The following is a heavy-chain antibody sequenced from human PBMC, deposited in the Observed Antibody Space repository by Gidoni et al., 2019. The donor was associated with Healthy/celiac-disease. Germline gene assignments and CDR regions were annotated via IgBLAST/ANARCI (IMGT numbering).Heavy chain of an antibody. CDR2: ISSNGGST. CDR3: ARDHHDSALWFDP. Sequence: EVQLVESGGGLVQPGGSLGLSGAASGFTFSSYAMHWVRQAPGKGLEYVSAISSNGGSTYYANSVKGRFTISRDNSKNTLYLQMGSLRAEDMAVYYCARDHHDSALWFDPWGQGTLVTVSS. D-gene: IGHD3-3*01. J-gene: IGHJ5*02. CDR1: GFTFSSYA. V-gene: IGHV3-64*01.